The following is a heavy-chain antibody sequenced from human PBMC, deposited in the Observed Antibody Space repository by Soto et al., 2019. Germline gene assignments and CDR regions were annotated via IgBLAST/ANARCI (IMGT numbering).Heavy chain of an antibody. J-gene: IGHJ4*02. V-gene: IGHV3-33*01. Sequence: QVQLVESGGGVVQPGRSLRLSCAASGFTFSSYGMHWVRQAPGKGLEWVAVIWYDGSNKYYADSVKGRFTISRDNSKNTLYLQMNSLRAEDTAVYYCVRTGSRVWWLPYYWGQGTLVTVSS. CDR3: VRTGSRVWWLPYY. D-gene: IGHD5-12*01. CDR2: IWYDGSNK. CDR1: GFTFSSYG.